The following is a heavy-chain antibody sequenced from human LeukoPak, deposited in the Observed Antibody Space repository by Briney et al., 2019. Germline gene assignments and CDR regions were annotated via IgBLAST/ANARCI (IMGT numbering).Heavy chain of an antibody. Sequence: PSETLSLTCTVSGGSISSSSYYWGWVRQPPGKGLEWIVSIYYSGSTYYNPSLKSRVTISVDTSKNQFSLKLSSVTAEDTAVYYCARDGSGRVSYWGQGTLVTVSS. CDR1: GGSISSSSYY. J-gene: IGHJ4*02. V-gene: IGHV4-39*07. CDR2: IYYSGST. CDR3: ARDGSGRVSY. D-gene: IGHD3-10*01.